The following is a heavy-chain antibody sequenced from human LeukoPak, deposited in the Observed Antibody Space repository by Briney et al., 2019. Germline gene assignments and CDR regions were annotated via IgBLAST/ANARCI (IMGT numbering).Heavy chain of an antibody. CDR3: AAEHDGFDI. V-gene: IGHV3-74*01. CDR1: RFSFSNSW. CDR2: IRGDGGDT. J-gene: IGHJ3*02. Sequence: PGGSLRLSCAASRFSFSNSWMHWVRQTPGKGQVWVSSIRGDGGDTTYTDSVKGRFTISRDNAKNTLYLQMNSLRADDTAVYYCAAEHDGFDIWGQGTMVTVSS.